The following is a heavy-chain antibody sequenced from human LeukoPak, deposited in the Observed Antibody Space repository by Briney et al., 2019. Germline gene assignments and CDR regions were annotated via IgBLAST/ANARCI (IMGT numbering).Heavy chain of an antibody. V-gene: IGHV4-39*01. CDR2: IYYSGST. CDR1: GGSISSSSYY. J-gene: IGHJ4*02. D-gene: IGHD3-3*01. Sequence: SETLPLTCTVSGGSISSSSYYWGWIRQPPGRGLEWIGSIYYSGSTYYNPSLKSRVTISVDTSKNQFSLKLSSVTAADTAVYYCASLVYDFWSGYLGHYFDYWGQGTLVTVSS. CDR3: ASLVYDFWSGYLGHYFDY.